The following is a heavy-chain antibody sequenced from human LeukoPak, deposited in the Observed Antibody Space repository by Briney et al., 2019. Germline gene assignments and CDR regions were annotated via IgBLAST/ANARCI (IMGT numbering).Heavy chain of an antibody. CDR3: ARLFWSDSHSFDY. D-gene: IGHD3-3*01. J-gene: IGHJ4*02. V-gene: IGHV4-59*01. CDR2: IHYSGST. Sequence: SETLSLTCTVSGGSISSYYWSWIRQPPGKGLEWIGYIHYSGSTNYNPSLKSRVTISLDTSKNQFSLKLSSVTAADTAVYYCARLFWSDSHSFDYWGQGTLVTVSS. CDR1: GGSISSYY.